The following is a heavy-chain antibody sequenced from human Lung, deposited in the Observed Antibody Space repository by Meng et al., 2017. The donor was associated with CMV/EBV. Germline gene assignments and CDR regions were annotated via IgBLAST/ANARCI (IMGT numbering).Heavy chain of an antibody. D-gene: IGHD1-1*01. CDR1: GGSISSSTYY. CDR3: ARDLEY. CDR2: LYDSGST. V-gene: IGHV4-39*07. J-gene: IGHJ4*02. Sequence: QVQESGPGMVRPPEALSLPCSVSGGSISSSTYYWAWIRQPPGKGLEWIGSLYDSGSTYYHPSLKSRVTISVDTSKTYFSLKLRSVTAADTAVYYCARDLEYWGQGTLVTVSS.